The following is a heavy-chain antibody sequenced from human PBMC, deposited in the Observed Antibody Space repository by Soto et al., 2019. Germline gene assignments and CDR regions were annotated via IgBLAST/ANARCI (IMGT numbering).Heavy chain of an antibody. CDR1: GYAFTSYG. CDR2: ISAYNGNT. V-gene: IGHV1-18*01. Sequence: ASVKVSCKASGYAFTSYGISWVRQAPGQGLEWMGWISAYNGNTNYAQKLQGRVTMTTDTSTSTAYMELRSLRSDDTAVYYCARDRGTYYYGSGSYPPDYWGQGTLVTVSS. D-gene: IGHD3-10*01. CDR3: ARDRGTYYYGSGSYPPDY. J-gene: IGHJ4*02.